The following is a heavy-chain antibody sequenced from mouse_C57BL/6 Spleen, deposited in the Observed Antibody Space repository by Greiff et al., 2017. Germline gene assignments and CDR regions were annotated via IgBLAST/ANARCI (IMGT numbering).Heavy chain of an antibody. CDR2: ILPGSGST. Sequence: QVQLQQSGAELMKPGASVKLSCKATGYTFTGYWIEWVKQRPGHGLEWIGEILPGSGSTNYNEKFKGKATFTAATSSNTAYMQLSSLTTEDSAIYYCARYFYYDYDEDCLGFAYWGQGTLVTVSA. CDR3: ARYFYYDYDEDCLGFAY. J-gene: IGHJ3*01. D-gene: IGHD2-4*01. V-gene: IGHV1-9*01. CDR1: GYTFTGYW.